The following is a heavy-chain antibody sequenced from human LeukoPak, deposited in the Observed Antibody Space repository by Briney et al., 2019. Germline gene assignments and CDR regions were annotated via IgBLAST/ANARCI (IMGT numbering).Heavy chain of an antibody. Sequence: PGGSLRLSCAASGFIFSNYAMHWVRQAPGKGLQWVALISYDGSDKYYADSVKGRFTISRDNSKNTLFLQMNSLRAEDTALYYCARGPGSISWSFYNWGQGTLVTVSS. CDR2: ISYDGSDK. V-gene: IGHV3-30*04. CDR3: ARGPGSISWSFYN. D-gene: IGHD6-13*01. J-gene: IGHJ4*02. CDR1: GFIFSNYA.